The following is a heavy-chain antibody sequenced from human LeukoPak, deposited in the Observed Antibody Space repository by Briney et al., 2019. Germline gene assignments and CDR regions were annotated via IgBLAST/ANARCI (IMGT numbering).Heavy chain of an antibody. V-gene: IGHV4-34*01. CDR3: ARERLSIAARPRWCYP. Sequence: SETLSLTCAVYGGSFSGYYWSWIRQPPGKGLEWIGEINHSGSTNYNPSLKSRVTISVDTSKNQFSLKLSSVTAADTAVYYCARERLSIAARPRWCYPWGQGTLVTVSS. D-gene: IGHD6-6*01. CDR1: GGSFSGYY. J-gene: IGHJ5*02. CDR2: INHSGST.